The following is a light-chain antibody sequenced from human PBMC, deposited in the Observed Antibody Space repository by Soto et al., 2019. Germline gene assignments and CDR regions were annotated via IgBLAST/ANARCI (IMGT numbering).Light chain of an antibody. V-gene: IGLV2-23*02. J-gene: IGLJ3*02. Sequence: QSALTQPASVSGSPGQSITISCTGASSDVGSYNLVSWYQQYPGKAPKLMIYEVSKRPSGVSNRFSGSKSGNTASLTISGLQAEDEADYYCCSYADSFSWVFGGGTKVTVL. CDR2: EVS. CDR1: SSDVGSYNL. CDR3: CSYADSFSWV.